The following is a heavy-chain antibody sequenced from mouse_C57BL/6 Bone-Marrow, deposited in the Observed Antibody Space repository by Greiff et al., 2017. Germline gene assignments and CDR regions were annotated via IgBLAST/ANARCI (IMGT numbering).Heavy chain of an antibody. D-gene: IGHD2-3*01. Sequence: VKLVESGPGLVKPSQSLFLTCSITGFPITSGYYWIWIRQSPGKPLEWMGYITHSGETFYNPSLQSPISITREPSKNQFFLQLNSVTTEDTAMYYCAGEIYDGYYNFDYWGQGTTLTVSS. J-gene: IGHJ2*01. CDR3: AGEIYDGYYNFDY. V-gene: IGHV12-3*01. CDR2: ITHSGET. CDR1: GFPITSGYY.